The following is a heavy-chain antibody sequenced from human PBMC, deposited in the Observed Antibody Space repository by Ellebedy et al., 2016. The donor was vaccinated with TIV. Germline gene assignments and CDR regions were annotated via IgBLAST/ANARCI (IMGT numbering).Heavy chain of an antibody. Sequence: GESLKISCAASGFTFSSYSMSWLSQAPGKGLAWVPVISGSGGDTSYTDSVKGRFTISRDNAKNTLYLQMHSLRAEDTAVYYCAKSHDSSRYHYVGAFDVWGQGTMVTASS. CDR1: GFTFSSYS. J-gene: IGHJ3*01. V-gene: IGHV3-23*01. D-gene: IGHD3-22*01. CDR2: ISGSGGDT. CDR3: AKSHDSSRYHYVGAFDV.